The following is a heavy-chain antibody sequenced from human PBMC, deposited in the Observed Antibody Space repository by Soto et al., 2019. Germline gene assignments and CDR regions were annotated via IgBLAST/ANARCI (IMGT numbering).Heavy chain of an antibody. CDR2: IYYSGST. D-gene: IGHD2-15*01. CDR3: ASVRVVDIVVVVADSGAFDI. J-gene: IGHJ3*02. V-gene: IGHV4-31*03. CDR1: GGSISSGGYY. Sequence: SETLSLTCTVSGGSISSGGYYWSWIRQHPGKGLEWIGYIYYSGSTYYNPSLKSRVTLSVDTSKNQFSLKLSSVTAADTAVYYCASVRVVDIVVVVADSGAFDIWGQGTMVTVSS.